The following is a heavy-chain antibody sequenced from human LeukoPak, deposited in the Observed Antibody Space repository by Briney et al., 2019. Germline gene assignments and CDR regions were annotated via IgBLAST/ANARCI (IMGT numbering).Heavy chain of an antibody. V-gene: IGHV3-74*01. J-gene: IGHJ4*02. D-gene: IGHD1-1*01. CDR1: GFTLRSYW. CDR2: INSDGIST. CDR3: ARDDGHVGRD. Sequence: AGGSLRLSCAASGFTLRSYWMHWVRQAPGKGLVWVSHINSDGISTTYADSVKGRFTISRDNAKNTLYLQMNSLRAEDTAVYFCARDDGHVGRDWGQGTLVTVSS.